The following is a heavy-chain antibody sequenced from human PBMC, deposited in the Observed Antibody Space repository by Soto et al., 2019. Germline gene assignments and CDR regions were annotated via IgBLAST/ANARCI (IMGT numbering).Heavy chain of an antibody. Sequence: ASVKVSCKASGYTFTSYGISWVRQAPGQGLEWMGWISAYNGNTNYAQKLQGRVTMTTDTSTSTAYMKLRSLRSDDTAVYYCAREADYSNYVDWFDPWGQGTLVTVSS. J-gene: IGHJ5*02. D-gene: IGHD4-4*01. CDR1: GYTFTSYG. CDR2: ISAYNGNT. CDR3: AREADYSNYVDWFDP. V-gene: IGHV1-18*01.